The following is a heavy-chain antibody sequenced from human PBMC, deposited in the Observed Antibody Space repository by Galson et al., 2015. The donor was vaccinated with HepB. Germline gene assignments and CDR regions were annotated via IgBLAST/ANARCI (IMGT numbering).Heavy chain of an antibody. CDR3: AREEEDYDFWSGYYAFDI. Sequence: SLRLSCAASGFTFSSYWMSWVRQAPGKGLEWVANIKQDGSEKYYVDPVKGRFTISRDNAKNSLYLQMNSLRAEDTAVYYCAREEEDYDFWSGYYAFDIWGQGTMVTVSS. D-gene: IGHD3-3*01. CDR2: IKQDGSEK. J-gene: IGHJ3*02. V-gene: IGHV3-7*03. CDR1: GFTFSSYW.